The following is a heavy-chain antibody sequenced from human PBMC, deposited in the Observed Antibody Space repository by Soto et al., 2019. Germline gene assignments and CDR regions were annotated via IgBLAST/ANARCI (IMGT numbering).Heavy chain of an antibody. J-gene: IGHJ6*02. CDR1: GYTFTSYY. CDR2: INPSGGST. CDR3: ARDPPLSGPGPWAAIRVGGMDV. V-gene: IGHV1-46*01. D-gene: IGHD2-2*01. Sequence: GASVKVSCKASGYTFTSYYMHWVRQAPGQGLEWMGIINPSGGSTGYAQKFQGRATMTRDTSTSTVYMELSSLRSEDTAVYYCARDPPLSGPGPWAAIRVGGMDVWGQGTTVTVS.